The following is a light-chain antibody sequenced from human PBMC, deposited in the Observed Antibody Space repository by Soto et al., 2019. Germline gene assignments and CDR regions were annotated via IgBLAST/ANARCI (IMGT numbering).Light chain of an antibody. CDR3: QQYGSSPPDFT. J-gene: IGKJ3*01. Sequence: EIVLTQSPGTLSLSPGERANLSCRASQSVSSSYLAWYQQKPGQAPRLLIFGASYRATGIPDRFSGSGSGTDFTLTISRLEPEDFAVYYCQQYGSSPPDFTFGPGTKVDIK. V-gene: IGKV3-20*01. CDR1: QSVSSSY. CDR2: GAS.